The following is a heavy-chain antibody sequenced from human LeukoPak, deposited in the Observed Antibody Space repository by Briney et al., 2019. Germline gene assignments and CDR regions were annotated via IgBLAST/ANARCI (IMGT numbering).Heavy chain of an antibody. CDR1: GFTFSSYA. CDR3: ARVRQQLATGSAFDI. Sequence: GGSLRLSCAASGFTFSSYAMSWVRQAPGKGLEWVSVISGSGDETYYADSVKGRFTISRDNAKNSLYLQMNSLRAEDTAVYYCARVRQQLATGSAFDIWGQGTMVTVSS. V-gene: IGHV3-23*01. J-gene: IGHJ3*02. D-gene: IGHD6-13*01. CDR2: ISGSGDET.